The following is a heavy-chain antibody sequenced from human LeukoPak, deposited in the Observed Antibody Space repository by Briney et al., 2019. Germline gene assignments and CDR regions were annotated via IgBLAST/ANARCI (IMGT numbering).Heavy chain of an antibody. CDR3: ARHSGAGTGFVY. CDR1: GGSTSSYY. Sequence: SQTLSLTCTVSGGSTSSYYWSWIRQPPGKGLEWIGYIYNSGSTNYNPSLKSRLTISIDTSKNQFSLKLSSVTAADTAVYYCARHSGAGTGFVYWGQGTLVTVSS. V-gene: IGHV4-59*08. J-gene: IGHJ4*02. D-gene: IGHD6-19*01. CDR2: IYNSGST.